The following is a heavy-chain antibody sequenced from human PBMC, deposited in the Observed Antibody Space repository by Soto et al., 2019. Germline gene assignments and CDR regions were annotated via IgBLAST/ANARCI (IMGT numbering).Heavy chain of an antibody. V-gene: IGHV6-1*01. CDR2: TYYRSKWYN. Sequence: SQTLSLTCAISGDSVSSNSAAWNWIRQSPSRGLEWLGRTYYRSKWYNDYAVSVKSRITINPDTSKNQFSLQLNSVTPEDTAVYYCARDHKPGIAAAGPRYYGMDVWGPGTTVTVSS. J-gene: IGHJ6*02. CDR1: GDSVSSNSAA. CDR3: ARDHKPGIAAAGPRYYGMDV. D-gene: IGHD6-13*01.